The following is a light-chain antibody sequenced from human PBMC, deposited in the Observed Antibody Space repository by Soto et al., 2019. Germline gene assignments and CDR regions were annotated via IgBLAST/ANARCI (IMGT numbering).Light chain of an antibody. V-gene: IGLV2-14*01. CDR2: EVS. J-gene: IGLJ1*01. CDR3: TSYTTSSTYV. CDR1: SSDVGNYIY. Sequence: QSALTQPASVSGSPGQSITISCTGTSSDVGNYIYVFWFQQHPGKAPKLIISEVSNRPSGVSSRFSGSKSGNTASLTISGLQAEDEAHYHCTSYTTSSTYVFGTGTKVTV.